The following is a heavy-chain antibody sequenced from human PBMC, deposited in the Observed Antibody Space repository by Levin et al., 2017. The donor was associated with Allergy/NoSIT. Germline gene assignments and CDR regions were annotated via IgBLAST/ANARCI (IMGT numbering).Heavy chain of an antibody. CDR3: ASAPCSNGVSCGFDY. J-gene: IGHJ4*02. V-gene: IGHV3-66*01. D-gene: IGHD2-8*01. Sequence: GGSLRLSCAASGFTVSSNYMSWVRQTPGKGLESVSVIYSDGDTYYADSVKGRFTISRDNSKNTLYLQMNSLRAEDTSVYYCASAPCSNGVSCGFDYWGQGTLVTVSS. CDR1: GFTVSSNY. CDR2: IYSDGDT.